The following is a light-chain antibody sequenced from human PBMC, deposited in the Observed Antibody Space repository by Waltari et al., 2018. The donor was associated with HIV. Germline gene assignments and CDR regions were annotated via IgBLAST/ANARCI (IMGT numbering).Light chain of an antibody. CDR3: CSYAGIYTYVK. J-gene: IGLJ2*01. Sequence: QSALTQPRSVSGSPGQSVSISCTGTSRAVGGYNYVSWYQQHPDKAPKLMLYDVSHRPSGVSDRFSGSKSGNTASLTISGLQAEDEADYYCCSYAGIYTYVKFGGGTKLTVL. CDR2: DVS. V-gene: IGLV2-11*01. CDR1: SRAVGGYNY.